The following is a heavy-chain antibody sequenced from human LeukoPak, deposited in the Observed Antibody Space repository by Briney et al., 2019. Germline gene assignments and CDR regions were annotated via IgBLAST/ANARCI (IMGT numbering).Heavy chain of an antibody. V-gene: IGHV1-46*01. CDR2: INPSGGST. J-gene: IGHJ4*02. CDR1: GYTFTSYY. Sequence: GASVKVSCKASGYTFTSYYMHWVRQAPGQGLEWMGIINPSGGSTSYAQKFQGRVTMTRDTSTSTVYMELSSLGSEDTAVYYCASILERELVGGDYWGQGTLVTVSS. CDR3: ASILERELVGGDY. D-gene: IGHD6-13*01.